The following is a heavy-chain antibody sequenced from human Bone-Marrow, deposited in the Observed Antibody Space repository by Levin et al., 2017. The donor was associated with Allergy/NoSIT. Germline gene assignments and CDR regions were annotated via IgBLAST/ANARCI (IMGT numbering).Heavy chain of an antibody. J-gene: IGHJ6*01. Sequence: NASETLSLTCTVSGAPITNYYYTWIRQPPGKGLEWIGDVYSSGTTMSSPSLRRRVTISIDTSRKQVSLRLNSVTAADTAVYYCASSRDTRMTYNSNALEVWGQGTTVIVSS. CDR2: VYSSGTT. CDR3: ASSRDTRMTYNSNALEV. D-gene: IGHD1-14*01. CDR1: GAPITNYY. V-gene: IGHV4-59*01.